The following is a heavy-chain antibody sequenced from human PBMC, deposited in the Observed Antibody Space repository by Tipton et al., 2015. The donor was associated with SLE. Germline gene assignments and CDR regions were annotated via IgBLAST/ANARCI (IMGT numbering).Heavy chain of an antibody. V-gene: IGHV3-48*03. J-gene: IGHJ4*02. CDR1: GFTFSSYE. D-gene: IGHD2-21*01. CDR2: ISSSGSTI. CDR3: ARIASWPDY. Sequence: GSLRLSCAASGFTFSSYEMNWVRQAPGKGLEWVSYISSSGSTIYYADSVKGRFTISRDKAKNSLYLQMNSLRAEDTAVYYCARIASWPDYWGQGTLVTVSS.